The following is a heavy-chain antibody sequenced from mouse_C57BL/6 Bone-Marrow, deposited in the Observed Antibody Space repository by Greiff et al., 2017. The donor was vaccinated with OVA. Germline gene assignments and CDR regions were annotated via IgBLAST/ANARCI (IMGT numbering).Heavy chain of an antibody. J-gene: IGHJ2*01. CDR3: ARGGLRHFDY. D-gene: IGHD2-4*01. Sequence: EVKLMESGGGLVKPGGSLKLSCAASGFTFSSYTMSWVRQTPEKRLEWVATISGGGGNTYYPDSVKGRFTISRDNAKNTLYLQMSSLRSEDTALYYCARGGLRHFDYWGQGTTLTVSS. V-gene: IGHV5-9*01. CDR2: ISGGGGNT. CDR1: GFTFSSYT.